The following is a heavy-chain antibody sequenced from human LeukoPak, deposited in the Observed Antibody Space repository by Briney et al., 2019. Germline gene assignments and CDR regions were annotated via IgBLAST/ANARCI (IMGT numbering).Heavy chain of an antibody. J-gene: IGHJ4*02. CDR2: ISSGSGYI. V-gene: IGHV3-21*01. D-gene: IGHD2-15*01. Sequence: GGSLRLSCAASGFTFSSYSMNWVRQAPGKGLEWVSAISSGSGYIYYADSVKGRFTISRDNAKNSLYLQMNSLRAEDTAVYYCARDVSRISDYWGQGTLVTVSS. CDR3: ARDVSRISDY. CDR1: GFTFSSYS.